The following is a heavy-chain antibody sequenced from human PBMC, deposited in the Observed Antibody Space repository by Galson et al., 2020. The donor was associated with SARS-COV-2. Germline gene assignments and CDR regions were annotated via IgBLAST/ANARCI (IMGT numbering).Heavy chain of an antibody. J-gene: IGHJ6*02. CDR3: ARGTTVTTFYYYYGMDV. CDR1: GGSFSGYY. D-gene: IGHD4-17*01. Sequence: SETLSLTCAVYGGSFSGYYWSWIRQPPGKGLEWIGEINHSGSTNYNPSPKSRVTISVDTSKNQFSLKLSSVTAADTAVYYCARGTTVTTFYYYYGMDVWGQGTTVTVSS. V-gene: IGHV4-34*01. CDR2: INHSGST.